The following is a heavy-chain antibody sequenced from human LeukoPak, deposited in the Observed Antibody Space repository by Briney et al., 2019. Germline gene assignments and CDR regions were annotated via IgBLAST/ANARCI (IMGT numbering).Heavy chain of an antibody. CDR2: IYYSGST. CDR3: ARRSGTAVYDYYGMDV. Sequence: SETLSLTCTVSGGSISSGDYYWSWTRQPPGKGLEWIGYIYYSGSTYYNPSLKSRVTMSVDTSKNQFSLKLSSVTAADTAVYYCARRSGTAVYDYYGMDVWGQGTTVTVSS. CDR1: GGSISSGDYY. D-gene: IGHD2-21*02. V-gene: IGHV4-30-4*01. J-gene: IGHJ6*02.